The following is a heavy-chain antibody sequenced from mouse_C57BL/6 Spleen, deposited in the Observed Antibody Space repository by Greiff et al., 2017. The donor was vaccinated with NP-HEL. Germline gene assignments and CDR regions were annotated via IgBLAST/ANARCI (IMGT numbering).Heavy chain of an antibody. D-gene: IGHD1-1*01. CDR1: GFTFSSYT. CDR3: ARQVVEGYWYFDV. Sequence: DVKLVESGGGLVKPGGSLKLSCAASGFTFSSYTMSWVRQTPEKRLEWVATISGGGGNTYYPDRVKGRFTISRDNAKNTLYLQMSSLRSEDTALYYCARQVVEGYWYFDVWGTGTTVTVSS. CDR2: ISGGGGNT. J-gene: IGHJ1*03. V-gene: IGHV5-9*01.